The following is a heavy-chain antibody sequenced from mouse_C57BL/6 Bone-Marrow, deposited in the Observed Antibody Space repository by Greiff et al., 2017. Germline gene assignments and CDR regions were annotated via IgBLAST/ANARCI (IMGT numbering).Heavy chain of an antibody. CDR2: ISSGGSYT. D-gene: IGHD2-5*01. J-gene: IGHJ4*01. CDR3: ERRDYYSNFYAMDY. V-gene: IGHV5-6*01. CDR1: GFTFSSYG. Sequence: EVHLVESGGDLVKPGGSLKLSCAASGFTFSSYGMSWVRQTPDKRLEWVATISSGGSYTYYPDSVKGRFTISSDNANNTLYLQMDSLKSEDTAMYYCERRDYYSNFYAMDYWGQGTSVTVAS.